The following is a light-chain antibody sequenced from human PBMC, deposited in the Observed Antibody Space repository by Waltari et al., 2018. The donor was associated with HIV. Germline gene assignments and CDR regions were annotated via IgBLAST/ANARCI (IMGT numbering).Light chain of an antibody. V-gene: IGLV2-11*01. CDR1: SSDVGVNNF. Sequence: QSALTQPRSVSGSPGQSVTISCTGTSSDVGVNNFISWYQQHPGKAPKLMLYDVSKRPSGVPDRFSGSKSGNTASLTISGLQAEDEADYYCCSYAGSYPVVFGGGTKLTVL. CDR2: DVS. J-gene: IGLJ2*01. CDR3: CSYAGSYPVV.